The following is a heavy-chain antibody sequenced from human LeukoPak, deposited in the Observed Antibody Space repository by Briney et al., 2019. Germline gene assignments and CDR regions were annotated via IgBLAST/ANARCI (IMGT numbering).Heavy chain of an antibody. D-gene: IGHD6-13*01. V-gene: IGHV4-61*10. CDR1: GGSISSGSYY. CDR3: ARVRREKTSITAAGDLDY. CDR2: IYYSGST. Sequence: KSSETLSLTCTVSGGSISSGSYYWSWIRQPAGKGLEWIGYIYYSGSTNYNPSLESRVTISLDTSKNQFSLKLTSVTAADTAVYYCARVRREKTSITAAGDLDYWGRGTLVTVSS. J-gene: IGHJ4*02.